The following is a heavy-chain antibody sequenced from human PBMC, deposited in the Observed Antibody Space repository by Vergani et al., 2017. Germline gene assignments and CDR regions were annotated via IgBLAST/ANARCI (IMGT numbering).Heavy chain of an antibody. V-gene: IGHV3-21*01. J-gene: IGHJ4*02. CDR3: ARGLWFGEGAPFDY. CDR1: GFTFSSYS. Sequence: EVQLVESGGGLVKPGGSLRLSCAASGFTFSSYSMNWVRQAPGKGLEWVSSISSSGSTIYYADSVKGRFTISRDNAKNSLYLQMNSLRAEDTAVYYCARGLWFGEGAPFDYWGQGTLVTVSS. D-gene: IGHD3-10*01. CDR2: ISSSGSTI.